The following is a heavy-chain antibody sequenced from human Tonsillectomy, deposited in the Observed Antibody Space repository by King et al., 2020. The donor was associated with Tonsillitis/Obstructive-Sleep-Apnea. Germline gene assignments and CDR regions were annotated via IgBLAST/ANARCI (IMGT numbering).Heavy chain of an antibody. Sequence: QLQESGPGLVKPSETLSLTCTVSGGSISSYYWSWIRQPPGKGLEWIGYIYDSGSTNYNPSLKSRVTISVDTSKNQFSLKLSSVTAADTAVYYCARDETYYGFSSRAFHTWGQGTMVTVSS. CDR2: IYDSGST. J-gene: IGHJ3*02. D-gene: IGHD3-16*01. V-gene: IGHV4-59*01. CDR3: ARDETYYGFSSRAFHT. CDR1: GGSISSYY.